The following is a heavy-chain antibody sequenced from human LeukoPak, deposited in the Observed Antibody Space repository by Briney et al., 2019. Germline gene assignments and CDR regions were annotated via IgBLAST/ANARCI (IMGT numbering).Heavy chain of an antibody. Sequence: PGGSLRLSCAASGFRFDSFYMGWIRQVPGKGLDYIALISASGAVPYYAESVKGRFTISRDNAKNSVSLQMNSLSADDTAIYYCARPLIVASEDYWGQGTQVTVSS. J-gene: IGHJ4*02. CDR1: GFRFDSFY. D-gene: IGHD3-22*01. CDR2: ISASGAVP. V-gene: IGHV3-11*04. CDR3: ARPLIVASEDY.